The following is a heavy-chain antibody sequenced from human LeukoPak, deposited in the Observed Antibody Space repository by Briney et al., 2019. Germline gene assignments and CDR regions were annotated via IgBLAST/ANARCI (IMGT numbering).Heavy chain of an antibody. D-gene: IGHD2-8*01. CDR3: ATTPCTNGVCYTRWFDP. CDR2: FDPEDGET. J-gene: IGHJ5*02. Sequence: GASVKVSCKVSGYTLTELSMHWVRQAPGKGLEWMGGFDPEDGETIYAQKFRGRVTMTEDTSTDTAYMELSSLRSEDTAVYYCATTPCTNGVCYTRWFDPWGQGTLVTVSS. CDR1: GYTLTELS. V-gene: IGHV1-24*01.